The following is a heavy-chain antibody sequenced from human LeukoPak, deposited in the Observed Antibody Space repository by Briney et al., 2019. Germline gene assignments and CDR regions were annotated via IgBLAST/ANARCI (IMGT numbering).Heavy chain of an antibody. CDR1: GFTFNNYW. D-gene: IGHD3-9*01. CDR3: ARDLSGGKLRYFDWLPPDY. Sequence: GGSLRLSCAASGFTFNNYWMSWVRQAPGKGLEWVANIKQDGSEKYYVDSVKSRFTVSRDNAKNSLFLQMNSLRSEDTAVYYCARDLSGGKLRYFDWLPPDYWGQGTLVTVSS. V-gene: IGHV3-7*03. CDR2: IKQDGSEK. J-gene: IGHJ4*02.